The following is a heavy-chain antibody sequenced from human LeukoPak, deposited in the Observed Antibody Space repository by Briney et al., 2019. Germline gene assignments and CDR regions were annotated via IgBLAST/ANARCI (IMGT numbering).Heavy chain of an antibody. CDR3: AKVGSSWTGYYYGMDV. CDR1: GFTFSSYA. J-gene: IGHJ6*02. Sequence: GSLRLSCAASGFTFSSYAMSWVRRAPGKGLEWVSAISGSGGSTYYADSVKGRFTISRDNSKNTLYLQMNSLRAEDTAVYYCAKVGSSWTGYYYGMDVWGQGTTVTVSS. D-gene: IGHD6-13*01. CDR2: ISGSGGST. V-gene: IGHV3-23*01.